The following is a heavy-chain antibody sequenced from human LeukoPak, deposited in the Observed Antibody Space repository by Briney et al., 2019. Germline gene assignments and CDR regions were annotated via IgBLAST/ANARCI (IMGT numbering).Heavy chain of an antibody. CDR2: IKEDGSEK. CDR3: ARSVLGDVSGYYPLDY. Sequence: GGSLRLSCAASGFTFSNYWMSWVRQAPGKGLEWVANIKEDGSEKHYVDSVEGRFTVSRDNAKNSLYLQMSSLRAEDTAVYYCARSVLGDVSGYYPLDYWGQGTLVTVSS. CDR1: GFTFSNYW. J-gene: IGHJ4*02. D-gene: IGHD3-22*01. V-gene: IGHV3-7*01.